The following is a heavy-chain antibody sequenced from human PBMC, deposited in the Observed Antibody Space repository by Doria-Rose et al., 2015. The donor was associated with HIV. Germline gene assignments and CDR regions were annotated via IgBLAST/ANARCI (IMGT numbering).Heavy chain of an antibody. J-gene: IGHJ4*02. D-gene: IGHD6-13*01. CDR2: IFSDDER. Sequence: QITLKESGPVLVKPTETLTLTCTVSGVSLSSPGMGVSWIRQPPGKALEWLANIFSDDERSYKTSLKSRLTISRATSRSQLVLTMTDRDPVDTATYYCARIKSSRWYHKYYCDFWAQGALVIVSA. CDR1: GVSLSSPGMG. V-gene: IGHV2-26*01. CDR3: ARIKSSRWYHKYYCDF.